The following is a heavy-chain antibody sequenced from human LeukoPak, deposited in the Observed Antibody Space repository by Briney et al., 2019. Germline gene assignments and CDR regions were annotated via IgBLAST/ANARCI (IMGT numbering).Heavy chain of an antibody. CDR2: VSDSGDNT. CDR3: ARWGNDYSQFDS. Sequence: GGSLRLSCAASGFTFSSYAMTWVRQAPGKGLEWVSVVSDSGDNTNYADSVKGRFTISRDNSKNTLFLQMNSLRTEDTAVYFCARWGNDYSQFDSWGQGTLVTVS. J-gene: IGHJ4*02. V-gene: IGHV3-23*01. CDR1: GFTFSSYA. D-gene: IGHD4-11*01.